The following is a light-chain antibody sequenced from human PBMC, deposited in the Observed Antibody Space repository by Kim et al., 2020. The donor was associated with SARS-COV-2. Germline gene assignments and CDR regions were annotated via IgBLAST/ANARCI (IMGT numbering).Light chain of an antibody. Sequence: SSVGARVPITCRASQGISNSLALYQQKPGKCPKVLIYDASTLQSGVPSRFSGSGSGTDFTLTISSLQPEDVATYYCQKYNSAPWTLGQGTKVDIK. J-gene: IGKJ1*01. CDR3: QKYNSAPWT. CDR2: DAS. CDR1: QGISNS. V-gene: IGKV1-27*01.